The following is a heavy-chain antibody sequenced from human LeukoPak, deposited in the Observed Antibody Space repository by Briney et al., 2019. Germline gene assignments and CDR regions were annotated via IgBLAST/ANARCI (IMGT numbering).Heavy chain of an antibody. CDR3: AIDGRGAGGLQGFDP. V-gene: IGHV1-18*04. CDR2: ISAYNGNT. Sequence: ASVKVSCKASGYTFTSYGISWVRQAPGQVLEWMGWISAYNGNTNYAQKLQGRVTMTTDTSTSTAYMELRSLRSDDTAVYYCAIDGRGAGGLQGFDPWGQGTLVTVSS. D-gene: IGHD3-10*01. CDR1: GYTFTSYG. J-gene: IGHJ5*02.